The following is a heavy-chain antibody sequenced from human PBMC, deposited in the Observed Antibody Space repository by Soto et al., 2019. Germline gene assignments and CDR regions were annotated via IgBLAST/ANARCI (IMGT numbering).Heavy chain of an antibody. CDR2: IYYSGST. CDR3: ARDGYDYVWGSYRYFDY. CDR1: GGSVSSGSYY. J-gene: IGHJ4*02. D-gene: IGHD3-16*02. V-gene: IGHV4-61*01. Sequence: QVQLQESGPGLVKPSETLSLTCTVSGGSVSSGSYYWSWIRQPPGKGLEWIGYIYYSGSTNYNPSLKSRVTISVDTSKNQFALKLSSVTAEDTAVYYCARDGYDYVWGSYRYFDYWGQGPLVTVSS.